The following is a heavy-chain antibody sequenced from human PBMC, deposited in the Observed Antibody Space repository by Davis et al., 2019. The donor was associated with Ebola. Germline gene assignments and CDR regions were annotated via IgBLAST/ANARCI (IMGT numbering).Heavy chain of an antibody. J-gene: IGHJ6*03. V-gene: IGHV3-23*01. CDR3: AKGATGAYYYYMAV. CDR2: LTDDSRRT. Sequence: GESLKISCAASGFTFSNYEMNWVRQAPGKGLEWVSSLTDDSRRTYYTDSVRGRFTISRDNSKNTLYLQMNSLRVEDTAVYYCAKGATGAYYYYMAVWGKGTAVTVSS. CDR1: GFTFSNYE. D-gene: IGHD5-24*01.